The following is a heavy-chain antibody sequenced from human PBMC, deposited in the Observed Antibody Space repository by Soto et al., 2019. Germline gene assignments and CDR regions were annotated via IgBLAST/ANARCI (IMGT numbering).Heavy chain of an antibody. D-gene: IGHD2-21*02. Sequence: SETLSLTCTVSGGSISSGDYYWSWIRQPPGKGLEWIGCIYYSGSTYYNPSLKSRVTISVDTSKNQFSLKLSSVTAADTAVYYCATAHCGGDCYLDYWGQGTLVTVSS. V-gene: IGHV4-30-4*01. CDR2: IYYSGST. CDR1: GGSISSGDYY. J-gene: IGHJ4*02. CDR3: ATAHCGGDCYLDY.